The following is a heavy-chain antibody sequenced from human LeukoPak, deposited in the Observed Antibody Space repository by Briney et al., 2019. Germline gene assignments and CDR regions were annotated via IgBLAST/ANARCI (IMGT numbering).Heavy chain of an antibody. D-gene: IGHD4-17*01. CDR2: IYYSGST. J-gene: IGHJ4*02. Sequence: PSETLSLTCTVSGGSISSYYWSWIRQPPGKGLEWTGYIYYSGSTNYNPSLKSRVTISVDTSKNQFSLKLSSVTAADTAVYYCARVFPGPGDPAFLDYWGQGTLVTVSS. CDR3: ARVFPGPGDPAFLDY. CDR1: GGSISSYY. V-gene: IGHV4-59*01.